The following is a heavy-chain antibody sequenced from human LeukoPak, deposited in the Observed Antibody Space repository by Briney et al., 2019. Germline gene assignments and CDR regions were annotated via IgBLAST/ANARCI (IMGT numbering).Heavy chain of an antibody. CDR1: GFTFSSYA. CDR2: ISGSGGST. V-gene: IGHV3-23*01. J-gene: IGHJ4*02. Sequence: GGSLRLSCAASGFTFSSYAMSWVRHAPGKGLEWVSAISGSGGSTYYADSVKGRFTISRDNSKNTLYLQMNSLRAEDTAVYYCAKDLSYYDILTGWIHGDLIDYWGQGTLVTVSS. D-gene: IGHD3-9*01. CDR3: AKDLSYYDILTGWIHGDLIDY.